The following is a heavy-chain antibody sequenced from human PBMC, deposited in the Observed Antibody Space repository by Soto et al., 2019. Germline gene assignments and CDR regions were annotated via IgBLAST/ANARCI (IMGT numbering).Heavy chain of an antibody. CDR1: GGIFSSYT. CDR2: IIPHFGTP. V-gene: IGHV1-69*01. J-gene: IGHJ4*02. Sequence: QVQLVQSGAEVKKPGSSVKVSCKASGGIFSSYTINWVRQAPGQGLEWMGGIIPHFGTPNYAQKFQGRITISADPSTSTAYMELSRLRSEDTAVYFCAFGAVDFWGQGTLVTVSS. D-gene: IGHD6-19*01. CDR3: AFGAVDF.